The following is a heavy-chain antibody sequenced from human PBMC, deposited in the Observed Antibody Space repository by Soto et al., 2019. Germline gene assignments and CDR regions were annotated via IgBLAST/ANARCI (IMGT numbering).Heavy chain of an antibody. CDR1: GGSISSYY. CDR2: IYYSGST. J-gene: IGHJ4*02. V-gene: IGHV4-59*01. Sequence: QVQLQESGPGLVKPSETLSLTCTVSGGSISSYYWSWIRQPPGKGLEWIGYIYYSGSTNYNPSLKSRVTRSVDTSKHQFSLKLSSVTAADTAVYYCARDNGREQYYDSSGYWYYFDYWGQGTLVTVSS. CDR3: ARDNGREQYYDSSGYWYYFDY. D-gene: IGHD3-22*01.